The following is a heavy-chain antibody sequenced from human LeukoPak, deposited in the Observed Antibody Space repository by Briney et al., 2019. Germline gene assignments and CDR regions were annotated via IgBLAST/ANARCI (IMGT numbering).Heavy chain of an antibody. CDR2: IYAAGST. CDR1: GDFFRNYW. CDR3: GRQGYTASYYFLDF. D-gene: IGHD1-26*01. V-gene: IGHV4-4*07. J-gene: IGHJ4*02. Sequence: SETLSLTCDVSGDFFRNYWWGWVRQPAGKGLEWIGRIYAAGSTQFNPSLKSRLTLSMDTSTNQLSLKLTSVTAADTAVYFCGRQGYTASYYFLDFWSQGTLVTASS.